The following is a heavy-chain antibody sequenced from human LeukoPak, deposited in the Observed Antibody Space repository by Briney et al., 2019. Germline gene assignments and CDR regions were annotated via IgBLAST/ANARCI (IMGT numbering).Heavy chain of an antibody. CDR2: ISGSGGST. V-gene: IGHV3-23*01. Sequence: PGGSLRLSCAASGFTFSSYAMSWVRQAPGKGLEWVSAISGSGGSTYYADSVKGRFTISRDNSKNTLYLQMNSLRAEDTAVYYCAKDRNYYGSGFTQAYWGQGTLVTVSS. D-gene: IGHD3-10*01. CDR1: GFTFSSYA. CDR3: AKDRNYYGSGFTQAY. J-gene: IGHJ4*02.